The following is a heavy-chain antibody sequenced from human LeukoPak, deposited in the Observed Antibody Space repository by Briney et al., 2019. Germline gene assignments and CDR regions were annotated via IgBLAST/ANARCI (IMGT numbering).Heavy chain of an antibody. V-gene: IGHV4-59*12. J-gene: IGHJ4*02. CDR2: IYYSGST. D-gene: IGHD6-6*01. Sequence: PSETLSLTCTVSGGSISSYYWSWIRQPPGKGLEWIGYIYYSGSTNYNPSLKSRVTISVDTSKNQFSLKLSSVTAADTAVYYCARLAARQKDYWGQGTLVTVSS. CDR3: ARLAARQKDY. CDR1: GGSISSYY.